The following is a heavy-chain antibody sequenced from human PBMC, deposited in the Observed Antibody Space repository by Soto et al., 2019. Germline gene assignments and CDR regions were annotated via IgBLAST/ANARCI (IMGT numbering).Heavy chain of an antibody. CDR2: IKSKSDGETA. J-gene: IGHJ4*02. Sequence: PRGSLILSCAASGLTFSNVWMTWVRQAPGKGLEWVGRIKSKSDGETADVAAPVKGRFTISRDDSKNTVFLEMSSLKSEDTALYYCAITEMINRDSSTSFAYWGQGTQVTV. CDR3: AITEMINRDSSTSFAY. V-gene: IGHV3-15*01. D-gene: IGHD3-16*01. CDR1: GLTFSNVW.